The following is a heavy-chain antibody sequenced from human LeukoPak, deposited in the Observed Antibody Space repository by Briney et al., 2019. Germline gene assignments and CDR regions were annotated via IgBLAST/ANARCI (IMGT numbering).Heavy chain of an antibody. Sequence: SETLSLTCTVSGGSMSSYYWSWIRQSPGKGLEWIGYIYYSGSTNYNPSLKSRVTISIDTSKNQFSLKLSSVTAADTVVYYCAGGWLKYYFDYWGQGTLVTVSS. J-gene: IGHJ4*02. V-gene: IGHV4-59*01. CDR2: IYYSGST. D-gene: IGHD5-12*01. CDR3: AGGWLKYYFDY. CDR1: GGSMSSYY.